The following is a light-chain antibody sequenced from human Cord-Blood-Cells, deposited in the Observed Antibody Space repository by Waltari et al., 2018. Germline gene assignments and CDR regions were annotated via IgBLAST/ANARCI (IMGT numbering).Light chain of an antibody. V-gene: IGKV1-39*01. Sequence: DIQMTQSPSSLSASVGDRVTITCRASQSISSYLNWYQQKPGKAPKLLIYAASSLQSGVPSRLSGSGSGTDFTLTISSLQPEDFATYYCQQSYSTLWGTFGQGTKLEIK. J-gene: IGKJ2*02. CDR1: QSISSY. CDR3: QQSYSTLWGT. CDR2: AAS.